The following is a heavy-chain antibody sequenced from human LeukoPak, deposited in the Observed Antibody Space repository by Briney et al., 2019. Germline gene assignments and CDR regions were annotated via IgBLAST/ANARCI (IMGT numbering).Heavy chain of an antibody. J-gene: IGHJ4*02. CDR1: GFTFSGSA. V-gene: IGHV3-73*01. CDR3: TRRAWRDYADY. CDR2: IRSKANSYAT. D-gene: IGHD5-12*01. Sequence: PGGSLRLSCAASGFTFSGSAMHWVRQASGKGLEWVGRIRSKANSYATAYAASVKGRFTISRDDSKNTAYLQMNSLKTEGTAVHYCTRRAWRDYADYWGQGTLVTVSS.